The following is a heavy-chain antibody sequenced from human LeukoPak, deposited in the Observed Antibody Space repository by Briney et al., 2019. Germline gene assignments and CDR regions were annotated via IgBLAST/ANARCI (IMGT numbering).Heavy chain of an antibody. Sequence: GGSLRLSCAASGFTFSSYAMHWVRQAPGKGLEWVAVISYDGSNKYYADSVKGRFTISRDNSKNTLYLQMNSLRAEDTAVYYCARDQSGYYGSGSYYPYYYYGMDVWGQGTTVTVSS. D-gene: IGHD3-10*01. J-gene: IGHJ6*02. V-gene: IGHV3-30-3*01. CDR2: ISYDGSNK. CDR1: GFTFSSYA. CDR3: ARDQSGYYGSGSYYPYYYYGMDV.